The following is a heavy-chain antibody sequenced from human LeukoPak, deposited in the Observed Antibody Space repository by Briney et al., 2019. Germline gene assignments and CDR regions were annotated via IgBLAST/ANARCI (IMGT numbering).Heavy chain of an antibody. CDR1: GFTFSSYA. CDR3: AKPMTTVTTPSDY. J-gene: IGHJ4*02. D-gene: IGHD4-11*01. V-gene: IGHV3-23*01. CDR2: ISGSGGST. Sequence: GGSLRLSCAASGFTFSSYAMSWVRQAPGNGLEWVSAISGSGGSTYYADSVKGRFSISRDNSKNALYLQMNSLRAEDTAVYYCAKPMTTVTTPSDYWGQGTLVTVSS.